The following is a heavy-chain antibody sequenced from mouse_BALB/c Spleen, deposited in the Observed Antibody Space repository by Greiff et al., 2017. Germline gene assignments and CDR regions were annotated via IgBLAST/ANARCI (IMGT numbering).Heavy chain of an antibody. J-gene: IGHJ3*01. V-gene: IGHV3-8*02. CDR1: GDSITSGY. Sequence: VQLKQSGPSLVKPSQTLSLTCSVTGDSITSGYWNWLRKFPGNKLEYMGYISYSGSTYYNPSLKSRISITRDTSKNQYYLQLNSVTTEDTATYYCARYEGNPFAYWGQGTLVTVSA. CDR3: ARYEGNPFAY. D-gene: IGHD2-1*01. CDR2: ISYSGST.